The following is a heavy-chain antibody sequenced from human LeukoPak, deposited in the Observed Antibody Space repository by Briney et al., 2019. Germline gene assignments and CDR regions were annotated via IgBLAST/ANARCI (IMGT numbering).Heavy chain of an antibody. CDR3: ASGTRDDYNAPVDY. Sequence: SETLSLTCTVSGGSTNSYYWSWIRQPPGKGLEWIGNIYYSGSTNYNPSLKSRVTISVDTSKNQFSLQLNSVTAADTAVYYCASGTRDDYNAPVDYWGQGTLVTVSS. CDR1: GGSTNSYY. V-gene: IGHV4-59*01. CDR2: IYYSGST. D-gene: IGHD5-24*01. J-gene: IGHJ4*02.